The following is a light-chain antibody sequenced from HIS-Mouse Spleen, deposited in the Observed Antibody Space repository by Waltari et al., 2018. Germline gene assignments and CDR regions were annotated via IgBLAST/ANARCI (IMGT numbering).Light chain of an antibody. CDR1: ALPKQY. Sequence: SYELTQPPSVSVSPGQTARITCSGDALPKQYTYWYKQKPGQAPVLVIYKDSERPSGIPERFSGSSSGTTVTLTISGVQAEDEADYYCQSADSSGTYFWVFGGGTKLTVL. CDR3: QSADSSGTYFWV. V-gene: IGLV3-25*03. CDR2: KDS. J-gene: IGLJ3*02.